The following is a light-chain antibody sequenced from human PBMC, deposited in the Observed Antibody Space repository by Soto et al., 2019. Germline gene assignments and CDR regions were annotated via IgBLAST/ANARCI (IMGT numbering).Light chain of an antibody. J-gene: IGKJ1*01. CDR3: QLYNSHSPAT. CDR1: QSIGDW. V-gene: IGKV1-5*01. Sequence: DIQMTQSPSTLSASVGDRVTITCRARQSIGDWLAWYQQKPGKAPKLMIYDASTLIIGVPSRFIGSGYGTEFTLTISSLQPEDFTTYPCQLYNSHSPATFGQGNVVEIK. CDR2: DAS.